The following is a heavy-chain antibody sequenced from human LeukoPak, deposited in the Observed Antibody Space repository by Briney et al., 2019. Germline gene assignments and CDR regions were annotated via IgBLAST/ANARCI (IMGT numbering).Heavy chain of an antibody. CDR2: INPSGST. Sequence: SETLSLTCAVYGGSFSGYYLSWIRQPPGKGLEWIGEINPSGSTNYSPSLKSRVTMSVDTSRKQFSLNLTSVTAADTAVYYCAKGITYYPIKYWGQGALVTVS. CDR3: AKGITYYPIKY. D-gene: IGHD1-26*01. V-gene: IGHV4-34*01. CDR1: GGSFSGYY. J-gene: IGHJ4*02.